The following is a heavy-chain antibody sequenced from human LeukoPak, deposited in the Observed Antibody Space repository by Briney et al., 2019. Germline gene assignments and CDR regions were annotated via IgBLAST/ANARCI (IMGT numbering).Heavy chain of an antibody. CDR2: ISSNGGST. CDR3: VKDL. J-gene: IGHJ4*02. V-gene: IGHV3-64D*06. Sequence: GGSLRLSCSASGFTFSSYAMHWVRQAPGKGLECVSAISSNGGSTYYAGSVKGRFTISRDNSKNTLYLQMSSLRAEDTAVYYCVKDLWGQGTLVTVSS. CDR1: GFTFSSYA.